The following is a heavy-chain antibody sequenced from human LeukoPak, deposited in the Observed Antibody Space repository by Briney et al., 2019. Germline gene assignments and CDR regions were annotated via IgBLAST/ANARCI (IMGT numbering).Heavy chain of an antibody. V-gene: IGHV3-23*01. Sequence: GGSLRLSCAASGFTFSTCAMSWVRQAPGKGLEWVSSISGSGATTYYVDSVKGRFIIPRDNSKNTLYLQMNSLRAEDTAVYYCAKEVSNDILTPFDSWGQGSLVTVSS. CDR3: AKEVSNDILTPFDS. CDR2: ISGSGATT. J-gene: IGHJ4*02. D-gene: IGHD3-9*01. CDR1: GFTFSTCA.